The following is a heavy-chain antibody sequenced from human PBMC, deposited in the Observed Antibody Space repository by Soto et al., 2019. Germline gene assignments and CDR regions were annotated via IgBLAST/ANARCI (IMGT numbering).Heavy chain of an antibody. Sequence: GGSLRLSCAASGFTFSDYYMSWIRQAPGKGLEWVSYISSSSSYTNYADSVKGRFTISRDNAKNSLYLQMNSLRAEDTAVYYCARASYSYYYYGMDVWGQGTTVTSP. D-gene: IGHD1-26*01. CDR2: ISSSSSYT. V-gene: IGHV3-11*06. CDR3: ARASYSYYYYGMDV. J-gene: IGHJ6*02. CDR1: GFTFSDYY.